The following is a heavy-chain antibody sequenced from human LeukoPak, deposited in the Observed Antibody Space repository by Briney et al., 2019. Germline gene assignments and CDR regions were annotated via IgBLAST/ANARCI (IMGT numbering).Heavy chain of an antibody. CDR1: GFSFSGHW. Sequence: GGSLRLSCTASGFSFSGHWMHWARQLPGKGLVWVSRISPTGSTTSYADSVKGRFTVSRDNAKNTLYLQVNNLRAEDTAVYYRARGPNSNWSGLDFWGQGTLLTVSS. D-gene: IGHD6-6*01. J-gene: IGHJ4*02. CDR2: ISPTGSTT. V-gene: IGHV3-74*01. CDR3: ARGPNSNWSGLDF.